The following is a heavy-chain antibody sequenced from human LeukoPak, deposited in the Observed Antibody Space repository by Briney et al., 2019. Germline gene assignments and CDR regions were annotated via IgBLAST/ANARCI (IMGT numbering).Heavy chain of an antibody. CDR2: IYYSGST. CDR1: GGSISSYY. D-gene: IGHD1-26*01. V-gene: IGHV4-59*01. CDR3: ARGIVGATKGFDY. J-gene: IGHJ4*02. Sequence: SVTLSLTCTVSGGSISSYYWSWIRQPPGKGLEWIGYIYYSGSTNYNPSLKSRVTISVDTSKNQFSLKLSSVTAADTAVYYCARGIVGATKGFDYWGQGTLVTVSS.